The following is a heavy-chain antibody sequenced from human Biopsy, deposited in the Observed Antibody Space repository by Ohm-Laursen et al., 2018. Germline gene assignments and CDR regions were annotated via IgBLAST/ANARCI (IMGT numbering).Heavy chain of an antibody. CDR2: ISYTGYT. V-gene: IGHV4-59*07. CDR1: GGSISSYY. D-gene: IGHD4-23*01. Sequence: SDTLSLTCTVSGGSISSYYWTWIRQPPGKGLEWIGDISYTGYTSYNASLKSRVTISVDTSRNHFSLRLSSLTAADTAVYYCARGSNDYGGLYFPRWGQGTLLTVSS. J-gene: IGHJ4*02. CDR3: ARGSNDYGGLYFPR.